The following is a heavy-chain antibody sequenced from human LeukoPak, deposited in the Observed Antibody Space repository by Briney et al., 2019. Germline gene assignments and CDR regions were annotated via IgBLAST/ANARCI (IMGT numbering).Heavy chain of an antibody. D-gene: IGHD5-18*01. CDR2: IYYSGST. CDR1: GGSISSYY. CDR3: ARGPDTAMVTY. V-gene: IGHV4-59*01. J-gene: IGHJ4*02. Sequence: SETLSLTCTVSGGSISSYYWSWIRQPPGKGLEWIGYIYYSGSTNYNPSPKSRVTISVDTSKNQFSLKLSTVTAADTAVYYCARGPDTAMVTYWGQGTLVTVSS.